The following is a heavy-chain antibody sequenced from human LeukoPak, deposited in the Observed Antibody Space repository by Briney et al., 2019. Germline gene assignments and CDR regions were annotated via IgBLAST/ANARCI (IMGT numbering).Heavy chain of an antibody. J-gene: IGHJ6*04. CDR1: GFTFSKYG. CDR2: IQDDGRRT. D-gene: IGHD3-10*02. CDR3: AELGITMIGGV. V-gene: IGHV3-30*02. Sequence: PGGSLRLSCVASGFTFSKYGMHWVRQTPGKGLEWVAFIQDDGRRTEYADSVKGRFTISRDNAKNSLYLQMNSLRAEDTAVYYCAELGITMIGGVWGKGTTVTVSS.